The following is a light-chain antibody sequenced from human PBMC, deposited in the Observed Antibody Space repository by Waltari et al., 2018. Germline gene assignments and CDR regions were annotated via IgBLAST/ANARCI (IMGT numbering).Light chain of an antibody. J-gene: IGLJ2*01. V-gene: IGLV3-1*01. CDR3: RAWDNSTVV. CDR1: KLGDKN. Sequence: SYELAQPPSVSVSPGQTASISCSGDKLGDKNACWYQQKPVQSPVLVINQDTKRASGIPERFSGSNSGNTATLTISVTQAMEEADYYCRAWDNSTVVFGGGTKLTVL. CDR2: QDT.